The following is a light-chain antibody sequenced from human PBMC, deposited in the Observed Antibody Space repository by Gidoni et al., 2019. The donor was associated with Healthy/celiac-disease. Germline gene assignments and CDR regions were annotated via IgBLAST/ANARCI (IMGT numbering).Light chain of an antibody. CDR2: RNN. CDR3: AAGDDSLGV. CDR1: SSNIGSNF. V-gene: IGLV1-47*01. Sequence: HSVLSQPPSASGTPGQRVPLSCSRSSSNIGSNFVYWYQPLPGPAPNILIYRNNQRPSGVPDRFSGSKAGTAASLAIRGLRSEEEADYYCAAGDDSLGVFGTGTKVTVL. J-gene: IGLJ1*01.